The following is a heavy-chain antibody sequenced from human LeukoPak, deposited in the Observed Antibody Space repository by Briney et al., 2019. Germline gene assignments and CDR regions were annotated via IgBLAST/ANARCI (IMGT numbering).Heavy chain of an antibody. CDR2: IKEDGTEK. D-gene: IGHD1-26*01. CDR3: VRDLGGRSGH. V-gene: IGHV3-7*03. CDR1: TFTFSNYW. Sequence: GGSLRLSCAASTFTFSNYWMSWVRQAPGKGLEWVANIKEDGTEKDYVDSVKGRFTISRDNAKNSLYLQMNSLRAENTAVYYCVRDLGGRSGHWGQGTLVTVSS. J-gene: IGHJ4*02.